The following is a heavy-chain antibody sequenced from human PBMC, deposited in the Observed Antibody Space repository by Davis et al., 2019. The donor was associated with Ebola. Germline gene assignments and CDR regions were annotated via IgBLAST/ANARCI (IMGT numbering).Heavy chain of an antibody. Sequence: SVKVSCKASGGTFSSYAISWVRQAPGQGLEWMGGIIPIFGTANYAQKFQGRVTITADESTSTAYMELSSLRSEDTAVYYCARGKGKASDYYYMDVWGKGTTVTVSS. CDR1: GGTFSSYA. CDR2: IIPIFGTA. V-gene: IGHV1-69*13. J-gene: IGHJ6*03. D-gene: IGHD3-10*01. CDR3: ARGKGKASDYYYMDV.